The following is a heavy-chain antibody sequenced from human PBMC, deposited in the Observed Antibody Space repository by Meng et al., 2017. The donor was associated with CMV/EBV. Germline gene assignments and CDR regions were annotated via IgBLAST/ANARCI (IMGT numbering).Heavy chain of an antibody. V-gene: IGHV3-21*01. CDR3: ARVSRGGDYKCLGY. Sequence: GGSLRLSCAASGFTVSSNYMSWVRQAPGKGLEWVSSISSSSSYIYYADSVKGRFTISRDNAKNSLYLQMNSLRAEDTAVYYCARVSRGGDYKCLGYWGQGTLVTVSS. J-gene: IGHJ4*02. CDR1: GFTVSSNY. D-gene: IGHD4-17*01. CDR2: ISSSSSYI.